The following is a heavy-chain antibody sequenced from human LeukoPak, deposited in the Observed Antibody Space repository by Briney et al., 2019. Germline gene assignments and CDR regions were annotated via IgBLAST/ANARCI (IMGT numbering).Heavy chain of an antibody. J-gene: IGHJ4*02. Sequence: GGSLRLSCAASGFSFSLYAMSWVRQAPGKGLEWVSTISSGGSSTYYADSVRDRFTISRDNSKSTLYLQMNSLRAEDTAVYYCAKATFASSWNLYFDYWGQGTLVTVSS. CDR1: GFSFSLYA. D-gene: IGHD6-13*01. CDR2: ISSGGSST. V-gene: IGHV3-23*01. CDR3: AKATFASSWNLYFDY.